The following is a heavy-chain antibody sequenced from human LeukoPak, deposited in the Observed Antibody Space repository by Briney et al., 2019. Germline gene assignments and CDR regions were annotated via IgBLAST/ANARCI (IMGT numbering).Heavy chain of an antibody. Sequence: SETLSLTCAVYGGSFSGYYWSWIRQPPGKGLEWIGEINHSGSTNYNPSLKGRVTISVDTSKNQFSLKLSSVTAADTAVYYCARGGHSSSWYVRDWFDPWGQGTLVTVSS. V-gene: IGHV4-34*01. D-gene: IGHD6-13*01. CDR3: ARGGHSSSWYVRDWFDP. CDR2: INHSGST. CDR1: GGSFSGYY. J-gene: IGHJ5*02.